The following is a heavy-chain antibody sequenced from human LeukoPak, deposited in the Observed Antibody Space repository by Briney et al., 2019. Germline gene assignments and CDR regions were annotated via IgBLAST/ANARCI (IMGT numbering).Heavy chain of an antibody. CDR2: ISYDGSNK. Sequence: GRSLGLSCAASGFTFSSYAMHWVRQAPGKGLEWVAVISYDGSNKYYADSVKGRFTISRDNSKNTLYLQMNSLRAEDTAVYYCARDPYYYDSSGYSGAFDIWGQGTMVTVSS. J-gene: IGHJ3*02. D-gene: IGHD3-22*01. CDR1: GFTFSSYA. V-gene: IGHV3-30-3*01. CDR3: ARDPYYYDSSGYSGAFDI.